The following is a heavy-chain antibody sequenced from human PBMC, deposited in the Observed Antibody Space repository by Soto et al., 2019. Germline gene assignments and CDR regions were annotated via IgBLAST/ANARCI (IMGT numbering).Heavy chain of an antibody. CDR3: ARRMRDTTTHYYNWFDP. V-gene: IGHV4-38-2*01. D-gene: IGHD3-10*01. Sequence: SETLSLTCAVSNYSISSGYYWGWIRQPPEKGLEWIVSIYHAGSAYHTPSLQSRVIASVDTSKNQFSLNLFSVTAADTAVYYCARRMRDTTTHYYNWFDPWGQGTLVTVSS. J-gene: IGHJ5*02. CDR1: NYSISSGYY. CDR2: IYHAGSA.